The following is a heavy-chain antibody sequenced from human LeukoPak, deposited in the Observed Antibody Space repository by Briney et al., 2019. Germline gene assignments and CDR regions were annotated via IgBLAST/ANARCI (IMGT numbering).Heavy chain of an antibody. D-gene: IGHD3-3*01. CDR3: ARAILSGYPDS. CDR2: IYYSGST. V-gene: IGHV4-59*01. Sequence: PSETLSLTCTVSGGSISSYYWSWIRQPPGKGLEWIGYIYYSGSTNYNPSLKSRVTISLDTSKNQFSLKLSSVTAADTAVYYCARAILSGYPDSWGQGTLVIVFS. CDR1: GGSISSYY. J-gene: IGHJ4*02.